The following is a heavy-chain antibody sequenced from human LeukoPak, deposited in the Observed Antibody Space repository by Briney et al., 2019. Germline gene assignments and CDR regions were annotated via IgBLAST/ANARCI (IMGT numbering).Heavy chain of an antibody. J-gene: IGHJ4*02. V-gene: IGHV3-21*01. Sequence: PGGSLRLSCAASGFTFSSYSMNWVRQAPGKGLEWVSSISSSSSYIYYADSVKGRLTISRDNAKNSLYLQMNSLRAEDTAVYYCARGKPRYYYDSSGYFRPEGFDYWGQGTLVTVSS. D-gene: IGHD3-22*01. CDR3: ARGKPRYYYDSSGYFRPEGFDY. CDR1: GFTFSSYS. CDR2: ISSSSSYI.